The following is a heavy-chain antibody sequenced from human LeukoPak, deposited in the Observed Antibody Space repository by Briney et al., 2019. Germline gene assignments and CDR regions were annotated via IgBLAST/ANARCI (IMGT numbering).Heavy chain of an antibody. D-gene: IGHD3-3*01. V-gene: IGHV1-46*01. CDR1: GYTFTSYY. CDR3: ARDLGADFWSGYYNYFDY. CDR2: INPSGGST. J-gene: IGHJ4*02. Sequence: GASVKVSCKASGYTFTSYYMHWVRQAPGQGLEWMGIINPSGGSTSYAQKFQGRVTMTRDTSTSRVYMELSSLRSEDTAVYYCARDLGADFWSGYYNYFDYWGQGTLVTVSS.